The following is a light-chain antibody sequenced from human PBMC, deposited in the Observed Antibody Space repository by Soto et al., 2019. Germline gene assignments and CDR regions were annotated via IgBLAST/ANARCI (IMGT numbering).Light chain of an antibody. CDR1: LSVSSY. CDR3: QQYNNYPFT. V-gene: IGKV1-5*03. Sequence: DIQMTQSPTFLSLSLGERVTISCRASLSVSSYLAWYYQKPGQAPKLLIYHASTREPGVPSRISGSGSGTEFTLTISSLQPDDFAIYHCQQYNNYPFTFGQGTKLEI. J-gene: IGKJ2*01. CDR2: HAS.